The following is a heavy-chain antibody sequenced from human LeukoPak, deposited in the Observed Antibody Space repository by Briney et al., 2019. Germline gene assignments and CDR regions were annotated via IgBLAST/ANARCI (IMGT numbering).Heavy chain of an antibody. J-gene: IGHJ4*02. CDR1: GYTFTSYG. Sequence: ASVKVSCKASGYTFTSYGISWVRQAPGQGLEWMGWISAYNGNTNYAQKLQGRVTMTTDTSTSTAYMGLRSLRSDDTAVYYCARDHAGQQLVPDFDYWGQGTLVTVSS. D-gene: IGHD6-13*01. V-gene: IGHV1-18*01. CDR2: ISAYNGNT. CDR3: ARDHAGQQLVPDFDY.